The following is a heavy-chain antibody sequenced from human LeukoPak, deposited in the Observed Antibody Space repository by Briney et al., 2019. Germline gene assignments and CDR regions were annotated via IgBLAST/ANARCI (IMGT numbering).Heavy chain of an antibody. CDR1: GGSLSGSY. Sequence: SETLSLTCAVYGGSLSGSYCTWIRQSPEKGLKWIGEINHSGRTNYNPSLESRATISVDTSNNQFSLKLRSVTAADTAVYYCARDPCSTINCPLRFWGQGTLVTVFS. D-gene: IGHD2/OR15-2a*01. CDR3: ARDPCSTINCPLRF. J-gene: IGHJ4*02. V-gene: IGHV4-34*01. CDR2: INHSGRT.